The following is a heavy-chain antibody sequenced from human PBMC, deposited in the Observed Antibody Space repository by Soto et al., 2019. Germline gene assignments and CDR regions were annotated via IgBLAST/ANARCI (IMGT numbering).Heavy chain of an antibody. J-gene: IGHJ6*02. CDR3: ARDTVTTGYYYYGMDV. CDR2: IYYSGST. CDR1: GGSISSYY. Sequence: QVQLQESGPGLVKPSETLSLTCTVSGGSISSYYWSWIRQPPGKGLEWIGYIYYSGSTNYNPSLTSGVTISVDTSKNRFSLKLSSVTAADTAVYYCARDTVTTGYYYYGMDVWGQGTTVTVSS. V-gene: IGHV4-59*01. D-gene: IGHD4-17*01.